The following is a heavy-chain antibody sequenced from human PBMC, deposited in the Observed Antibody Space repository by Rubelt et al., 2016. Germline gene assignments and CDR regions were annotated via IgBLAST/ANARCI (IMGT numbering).Heavy chain of an antibody. J-gene: IGHJ4*02. D-gene: IGHD3-9*01. CDR3: ARHDILTGSDY. CDR2: IDPRDSYT. CDR1: GYSFTKDW. V-gene: IGHV5-10-1*01. Sequence: EVQLVQSGSEVKKPGESLRISCKGSGYSFTKDWISWVRQMPGKGLEWMGRIDPRDSYTNSSPTFRAHVTISADKSISTVYLQYNSLKAADTAMYYCARHDILTGSDYWGQGTLVTVSS.